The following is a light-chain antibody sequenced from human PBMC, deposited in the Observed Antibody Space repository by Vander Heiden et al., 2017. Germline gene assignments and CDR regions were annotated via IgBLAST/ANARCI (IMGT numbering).Light chain of an antibody. CDR2: SAS. Sequence: IQLTHSPSSLSAPVGDRVTIACRVSQGISSSFNGYRQKPGKVPKLRIYSASKGQYGVPSRFRGSGYAKDFTLTSSRRQHEDVANYYGRRNYTGITFGTGTKVEIK. V-gene: IGKV1-27*01. J-gene: IGKJ4*01. CDR3: RRNYTGIT. CDR1: QGISSS.